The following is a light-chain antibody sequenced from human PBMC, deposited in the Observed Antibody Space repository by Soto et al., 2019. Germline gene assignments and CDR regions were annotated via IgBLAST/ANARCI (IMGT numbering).Light chain of an antibody. Sequence: EIVLTQSPGTLSLSKAESAALSCRASQSVSNNYLAWYQQKPGQAPRLLIYGASNRATGIPDRFSGSGSGTDFTLTISRLEPEDFAVYYCQQYCSSGTFGQGTKVDIK. CDR2: GAS. V-gene: IGKV3-20*01. CDR1: QSVSNNY. J-gene: IGKJ1*01. CDR3: QQYCSSGT.